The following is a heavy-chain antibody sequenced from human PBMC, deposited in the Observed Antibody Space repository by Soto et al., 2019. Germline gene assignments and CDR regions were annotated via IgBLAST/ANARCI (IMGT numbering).Heavy chain of an antibody. Sequence: QVQLVQSGAEVKKPGASGKVSCKASRYTFINYDINWVRQATGQGLEWMGWMNPKSGNTGYAQNFQGRVTMTRNTSISTAYMELSSLRSEDTAVYYCARSPSWETTVTPYYFDYWGQGTLVTVSS. CDR3: ARSPSWETTVTPYYFDY. V-gene: IGHV1-8*01. CDR2: MNPKSGNT. CDR1: RYTFINYD. D-gene: IGHD4-4*01. J-gene: IGHJ4*02.